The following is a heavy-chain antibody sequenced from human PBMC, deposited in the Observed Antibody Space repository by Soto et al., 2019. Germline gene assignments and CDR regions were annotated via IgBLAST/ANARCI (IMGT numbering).Heavy chain of an antibody. D-gene: IGHD2-21*01. CDR3: AITYCRDNSCPRDFDS. J-gene: IGHJ4*02. V-gene: IGHV1-69*02. Sequence: QVQVVQSGAEVKKPESSVKVSCKPSGGTFNTYTVNWVRLAPGHGLEWMGRFIPILDMANYAQKFQDRVTITADRSTLTAYMELNSLTSDDTAVYYCAITYCRDNSCPRDFDSWGPGTRVTVSS. CDR2: FIPILDMA. CDR1: GGTFNTYT.